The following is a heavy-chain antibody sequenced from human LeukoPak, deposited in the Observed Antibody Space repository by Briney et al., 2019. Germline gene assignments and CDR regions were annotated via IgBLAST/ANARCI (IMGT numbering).Heavy chain of an antibody. CDR1: GFTFRNYN. V-gene: IGHV3-21*01. CDR2: ISSSNGYI. Sequence: GGSLRLSCAASGFTFRNYNMNWVRQAPGKGLEWVSSISSSNGYIYYADSVKGRFTISRDNAKNSLYLQMNRLRAEDTAVYYCARRMIRGVTADWGQGTLVTVSS. J-gene: IGHJ4*02. CDR3: ARRMIRGVTAD. D-gene: IGHD3-10*01.